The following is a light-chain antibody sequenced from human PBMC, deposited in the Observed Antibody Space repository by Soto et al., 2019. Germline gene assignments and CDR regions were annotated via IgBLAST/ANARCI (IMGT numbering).Light chain of an antibody. V-gene: IGKV1-13*02. Sequence: AIQLTQSPSSLSASVGDSVTITCRASQGINTALAWYQQKPGKPPKLLIHDASTFESGVPSMCSGGGSGTDFILTIASLQPEDFATYYCQQFNPPLTFGGGTTLEI. CDR2: DAS. J-gene: IGKJ4*01. CDR3: QQFNPPLT. CDR1: QGINTA.